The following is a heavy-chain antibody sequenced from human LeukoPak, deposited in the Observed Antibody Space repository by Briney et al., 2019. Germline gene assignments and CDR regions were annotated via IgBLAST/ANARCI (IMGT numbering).Heavy chain of an antibody. J-gene: IGHJ5*02. CDR3: ARDLGFCSSTSCYPWFDP. V-gene: IGHV4-59*01. D-gene: IGHD2-2*01. Sequence: PSETLSLTCTVSGGSISSYYWSWIRQPPGKGLEWIGYVYYSGISNYNPSLKGRVTISVDTSKNQFSLKLNSVTAADTAVYYCARDLGFCSSTSCYPWFDPWGQGTLVIVSS. CDR2: VYYSGIS. CDR1: GGSISSYY.